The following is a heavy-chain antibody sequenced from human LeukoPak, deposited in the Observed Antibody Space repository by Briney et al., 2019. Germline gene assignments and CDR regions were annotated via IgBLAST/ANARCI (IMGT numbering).Heavy chain of an antibody. CDR3: ARGLYGSGRQKVPYYYYYYGMDV. Sequence: SETLSLTCAVYGGSFSGYYWSWIRQPPGKGLEWIGEINHSGSTNYNPSLKSRVTISVDTSKNQFSLKLSSVTAADTAVYYCARGLYGSGRQKVPYYYYYYGMDVWGQGPRSPSP. CDR2: INHSGST. CDR1: GGSFSGYY. V-gene: IGHV4-34*01. J-gene: IGHJ6*02. D-gene: IGHD3-10*01.